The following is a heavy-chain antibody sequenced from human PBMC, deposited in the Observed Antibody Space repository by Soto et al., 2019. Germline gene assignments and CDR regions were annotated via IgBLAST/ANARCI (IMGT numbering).Heavy chain of an antibody. V-gene: IGHV4-59*01. CDR2: IYYSGST. J-gene: IGHJ4*02. CDR1: GGSISSYY. CDR3: ARGAGYCSGGSCLSY. Sequence: SETLSLTCTASGGSISSYYWSWIRQPPRKGLEWIGYIYYSGSTNYNPSLKSRVTISVDTSKNQFSLKLSSVTAADTAVYYCARGAGYCSGGSCLSYWGQGTLVTVSS. D-gene: IGHD2-15*01.